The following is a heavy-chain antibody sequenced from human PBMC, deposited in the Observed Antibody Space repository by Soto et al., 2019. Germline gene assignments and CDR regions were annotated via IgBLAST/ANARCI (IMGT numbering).Heavy chain of an antibody. Sequence: MHYLRQDPGQGLEWMGLINPNSGCTNYAQKFQGCVTMTRDTSISTDYMEMSRLRSDDTAVYYCARSILRLTIFGMVGYRTDVWGQRTTVTVSS. V-gene: IGHV1-2*04. CDR2: INPNSGCT. J-gene: IGHJ6*02. CDR3: ARSILRLTIFGMVGYRTDV. D-gene: IGHD3-3*01.